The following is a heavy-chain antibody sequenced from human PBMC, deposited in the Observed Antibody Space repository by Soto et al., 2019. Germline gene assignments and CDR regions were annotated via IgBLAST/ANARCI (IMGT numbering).Heavy chain of an antibody. Sequence: GSLRLSCAASGFTFSNYAMSWVRQAPGKGLEWVSTISGNGGSTYYADSVKGRFTISRDNSKNTLYVQMNSLRVEDTAVYYCAKEGGGYSSSWYTIEYWGQGTLVTVSS. V-gene: IGHV3-23*01. CDR1: GFTFSNYA. CDR2: ISGNGGST. CDR3: AKEGGGYSSSWYTIEY. J-gene: IGHJ4*02. D-gene: IGHD6-13*01.